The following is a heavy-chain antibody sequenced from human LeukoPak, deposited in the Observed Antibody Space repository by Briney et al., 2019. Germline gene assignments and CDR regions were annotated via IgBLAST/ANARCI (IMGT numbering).Heavy chain of an antibody. Sequence: GSSVKVSCKASGGTFSSYAISWVRQAPGQGLEWMGGIIPIFGTANYAQKLQGRVTITADKSTSTAYMELSSLRSEDTAVYYCARASEDTLNTIDYWGQGTLVTVSS. CDR2: IIPIFGTA. J-gene: IGHJ4*02. CDR3: ARASEDTLNTIDY. V-gene: IGHV1-69*06. CDR1: GGTFSSYA.